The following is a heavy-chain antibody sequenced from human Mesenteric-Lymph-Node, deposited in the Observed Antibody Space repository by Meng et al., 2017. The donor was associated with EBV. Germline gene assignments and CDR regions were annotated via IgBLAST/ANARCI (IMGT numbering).Heavy chain of an antibody. D-gene: IGHD5-24*01. V-gene: IGHV4-31*03. CDR2: IYYTGHT. CDR1: GGSISSGNYY. J-gene: IGHJ4*02. CDR3: ATNDNYRNDY. Sequence: QVQLQESGPGLVKSSQTLSLTCTVSGGSISSGNYYWNWIRQHPGKGLEWIGYIYYTGHTYYNPSLRSRVTISIDTSKNQFSLSLHSVTAADTAVYYCATNDNYRNDYWGQGTLVTGSS.